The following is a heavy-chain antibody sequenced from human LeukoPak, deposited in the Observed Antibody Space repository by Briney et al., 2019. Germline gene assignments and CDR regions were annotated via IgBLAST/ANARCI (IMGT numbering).Heavy chain of an antibody. CDR3: ARVGLPGDFWSGSFMDV. Sequence: GASVKVSCKASGGTFSSYAISWVRQAPGQGLEWMGRIIPILGIANYAQKFQGRVTITADKSTGTAYMELSSLRSEDTAVYYCARVGLPGDFWSGSFMDVWGQGTTVTVSS. V-gene: IGHV1-69*04. CDR2: IIPILGIA. D-gene: IGHD3-3*01. J-gene: IGHJ6*02. CDR1: GGTFSSYA.